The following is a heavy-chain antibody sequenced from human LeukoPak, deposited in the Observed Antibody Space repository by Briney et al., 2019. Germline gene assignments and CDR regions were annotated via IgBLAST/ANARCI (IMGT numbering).Heavy chain of an antibody. CDR1: GGSFSGYY. D-gene: IGHD3-22*01. CDR3: AGEQEVNDSSGYWVAY. J-gene: IGHJ4*02. V-gene: IGHV4-34*01. Sequence: SETLSLTCAVYGGSFSGYYWTWIRQPPGKGLEWIGEINDSGSTNYNPSLKSRVTISVDTSKNQFSLKLSSVTAADTAVYYCAGEQEVNDSSGYWVAYWGQGTLVTVSS. CDR2: INDSGST.